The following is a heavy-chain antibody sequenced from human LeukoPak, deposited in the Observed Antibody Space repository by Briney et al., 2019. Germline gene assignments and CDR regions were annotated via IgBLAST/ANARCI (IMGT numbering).Heavy chain of an antibody. CDR1: GFTVSSNY. V-gene: IGHV3-11*01. J-gene: IGHJ3*02. CDR3: ARDRNYYDSSGYYQDDAFDI. CDR2: ISSSGSTI. D-gene: IGHD3-22*01. Sequence: GGSLRLSCAASGFTVSSNYMSWVRQAPGKGLEWVSYISSSGSTIYYADSVKGRFTISRDNAKNSLYLQMNSLRAEDTAVYYCARDRNYYDSSGYYQDDAFDIWGQGTMVTVSS.